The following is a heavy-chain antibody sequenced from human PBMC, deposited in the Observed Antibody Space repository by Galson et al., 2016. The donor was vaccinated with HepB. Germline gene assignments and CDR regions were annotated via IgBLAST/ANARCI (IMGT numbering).Heavy chain of an antibody. CDR2: INPSGGST. CDR3: ARDLYCYSCGWDYYYYNMDV. J-gene: IGHJ6*03. V-gene: IGHV1-46*01. CDR1: GYIFTSHY. Sequence: SVKVSCKASGYIFTSHYMHWVRQAPGQGLEWMGIINPSGGSTSYAQKFQGRVTMTRDTSTSTVYMGLSSLRSEDTAIYYCARDLYCYSCGWDYYYYNMDVWGKGTTVTVSS. D-gene: IGHD2-15*01.